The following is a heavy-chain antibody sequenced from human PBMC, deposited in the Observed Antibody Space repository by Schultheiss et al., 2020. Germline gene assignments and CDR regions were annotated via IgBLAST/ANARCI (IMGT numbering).Heavy chain of an antibody. CDR1: GYTFTSYG. V-gene: IGHV1-18*01. J-gene: IGHJ6*02. CDR2: ISAYNGNT. CDR3: AREMATMRHPILSRGGMDV. D-gene: IGHD5-24*01. Sequence: ASVKVSCKASGYTFTSYGISWVRQAPGQGLEWMGWISAYNGNTNYAQKFQGRVTITRDTSASTAYMELSSLRSEDTAVYYCAREMATMRHPILSRGGMDVWGQGTTVTGSS.